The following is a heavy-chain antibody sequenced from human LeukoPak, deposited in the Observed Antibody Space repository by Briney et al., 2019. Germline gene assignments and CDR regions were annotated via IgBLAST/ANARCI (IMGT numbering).Heavy chain of an antibody. J-gene: IGHJ4*02. CDR3: ARLNWNNWNFDY. CDR2: IYYSGST. Sequence: SETLSLTCTVSGGSISSSSYYWGWIRQPPGKGLEWIGSIYYSGSTYYNPSLKSRVTISVDTSKNQFSLKLSSVTAADTAVYYCARLNWNNWNFDYWGQGTLVTVSS. CDR1: GGSISSSSYY. V-gene: IGHV4-39*01. D-gene: IGHD1/OR15-1a*01.